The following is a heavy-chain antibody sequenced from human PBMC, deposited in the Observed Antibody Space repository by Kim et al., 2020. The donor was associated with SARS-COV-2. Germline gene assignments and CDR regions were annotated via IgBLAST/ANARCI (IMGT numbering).Heavy chain of an antibody. Sequence: ASVKVSCKVSGYTLTELSMHWVRQAPGKGLEWMGGFDPEDGETIYAQKFQGRVTMTEDTSTDTAYMELSSLRSEDTVVYYCATGDYYYDSSGTFYYYYYGMDVWGQGTTVTVSS. D-gene: IGHD3-22*01. V-gene: IGHV1-24*01. J-gene: IGHJ6*02. CDR2: FDPEDGET. CDR3: ATGDYYYDSSGTFYYYYYGMDV. CDR1: GYTLTELS.